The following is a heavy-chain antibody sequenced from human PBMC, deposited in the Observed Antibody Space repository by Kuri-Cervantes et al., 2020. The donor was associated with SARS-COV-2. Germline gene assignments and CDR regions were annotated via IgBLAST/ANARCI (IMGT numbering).Heavy chain of an antibody. D-gene: IGHD4-17*01. CDR1: GGSISSSNW. CDR3: ARATSTVIRYYFDY. Sequence: GSLRLSCAVSGGSISSSNWWSRVRQPPGKGLEWIGEIYHSGSTNYNPSLKSRVTISVDKSKNQFSLKLSSVTAADTAVYYCARATSTVIRYYFDYWGQGTLVTVSS. CDR2: IYHSGST. V-gene: IGHV4-4*02. J-gene: IGHJ4*02.